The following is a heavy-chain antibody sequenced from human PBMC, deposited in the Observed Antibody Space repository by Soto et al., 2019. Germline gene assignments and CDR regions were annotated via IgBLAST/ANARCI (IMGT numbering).Heavy chain of an antibody. Sequence: GGSLRLSCAAPGFTFSSYWMSWVRQAPGKGLEWVANIKQDGSEKYYVDSVKGRFTISRDNAKNSLYLQMNSLRAEDTAVYYCARGPRRCGGSCLNWFDPWGQGTLVTVSS. D-gene: IGHD2-15*01. V-gene: IGHV3-7*01. CDR3: ARGPRRCGGSCLNWFDP. CDR1: GFTFSSYW. J-gene: IGHJ5*02. CDR2: IKQDGSEK.